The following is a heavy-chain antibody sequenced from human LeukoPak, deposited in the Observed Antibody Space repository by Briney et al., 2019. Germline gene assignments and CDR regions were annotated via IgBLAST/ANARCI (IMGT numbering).Heavy chain of an antibody. D-gene: IGHD3-10*01. CDR3: ARNGYGSGSYYNPPKFDY. CDR1: GGTFSSYA. V-gene: IGHV1-69*13. CDR2: IIPIFGTA. J-gene: IGHJ4*02. Sequence: GASVKVSCKASGGTFSSYAISWVRQAPGQGLEWMGGIIPIFGTANYAQKFQGRVTITADESTSTAYMELRSLRSDDTAVYYCARNGYGSGSYYNPPKFDYWGQGTLVTVSS.